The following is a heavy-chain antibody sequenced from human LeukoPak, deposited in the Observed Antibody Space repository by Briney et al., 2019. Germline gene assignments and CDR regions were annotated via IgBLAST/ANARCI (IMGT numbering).Heavy chain of an antibody. D-gene: IGHD6-19*01. V-gene: IGHV4-4*07. Sequence: SETLSLTCTVSGGSIINHYWSWIRQPAGKGLEWIGRTYSSGSANYSQSLKSGVSMSTATSNNHFSLNLTSVTAADTALYFCARVVRYASGWSTPESWGQGTLVIVSS. CDR1: GGSIINHY. CDR3: ARVVRYASGWSTPES. J-gene: IGHJ5*02. CDR2: TYSSGSA.